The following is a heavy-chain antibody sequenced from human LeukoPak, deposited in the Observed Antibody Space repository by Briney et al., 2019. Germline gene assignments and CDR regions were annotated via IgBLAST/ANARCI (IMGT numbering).Heavy chain of an antibody. CDR3: ARDRAGDSFDI. Sequence: SETLSLTCTVSGGSISSGDNYWSWIRQPPGKGLEWIGYIYYSGSTYYNPSLKSRVTISVDTSKNQFSLKLNSVTAADTAVYYCARDRAGDSFDIWGQGTMVTVSS. J-gene: IGHJ3*02. V-gene: IGHV4-30-4*08. D-gene: IGHD7-27*01. CDR2: IYYSGST. CDR1: GGSISSGDNY.